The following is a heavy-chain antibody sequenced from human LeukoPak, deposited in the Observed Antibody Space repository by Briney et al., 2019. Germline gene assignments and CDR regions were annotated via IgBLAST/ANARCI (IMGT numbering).Heavy chain of an antibody. D-gene: IGHD6-13*01. Sequence: ASLKVSCKASGYTFTGYYVDCVRQARAQGLEWMGRINPNGGGVNYAQKFQDRVTLTSDTSITTAFMDLSRLTSDDTAMYYCARGGAATGTLPHFDLWGQGTLVTVSS. CDR3: ARGGAATGTLPHFDL. CDR1: GYTFTGYY. CDR2: INPNGGGV. V-gene: IGHV1-2*06. J-gene: IGHJ4*02.